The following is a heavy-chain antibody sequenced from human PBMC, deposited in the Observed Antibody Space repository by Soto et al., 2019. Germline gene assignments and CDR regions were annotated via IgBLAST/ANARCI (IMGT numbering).Heavy chain of an antibody. CDR3: ARRTAYYDSSGYLVGTLDN. CDR2: IDPSGGST. J-gene: IGHJ4*02. CDR1: GYTFTSPY. D-gene: IGHD3-22*01. Sequence: ASVKVSCKASGYTFTSPYIHWVRQAPGQGLEWMGIIDPSGGSTSSAQKFQGRVTMTRDTSTSTLYLDLSSLRSDDTAVYYCARRTAYYDSSGYLVGTLDNWGQGTLVTVSS. V-gene: IGHV1-46*01.